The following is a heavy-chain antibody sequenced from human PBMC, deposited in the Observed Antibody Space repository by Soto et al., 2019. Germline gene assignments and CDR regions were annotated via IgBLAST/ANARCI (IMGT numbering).Heavy chain of an antibody. V-gene: IGHV1-18*01. CDR3: ARRQYYDFWSGSQNYYGMDV. J-gene: IGHJ6*02. Sequence: ASVKVSCKASGYTFTGYGISWVRQAPGQGLEWMGWISAYNGNTNYAQKLQGRVTMTTDTSTSTAYMELRSLRSDDTAVYYCARRQYYDFWSGSQNYYGMDVWGQGTTVTVSS. CDR1: GYTFTGYG. D-gene: IGHD3-3*01. CDR2: ISAYNGNT.